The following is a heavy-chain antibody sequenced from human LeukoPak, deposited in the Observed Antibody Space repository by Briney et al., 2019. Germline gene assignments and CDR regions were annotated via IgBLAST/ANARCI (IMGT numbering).Heavy chain of an antibody. D-gene: IGHD6-13*01. CDR1: GFTFSSYA. CDR2: ISGSGGST. V-gene: IGHV3-23*01. CDR3: ANPQGSWYYFDY. Sequence: PGGSLRLSCAASGFTFSSYAMSWVRQAPGKGLEWVSAISGSGGSTYYADSVEGRFTISRDNSKNTLYLQMNSLRAEDTAVYYCANPQGSWYYFDYWGQGTLVTVSS. J-gene: IGHJ4*02.